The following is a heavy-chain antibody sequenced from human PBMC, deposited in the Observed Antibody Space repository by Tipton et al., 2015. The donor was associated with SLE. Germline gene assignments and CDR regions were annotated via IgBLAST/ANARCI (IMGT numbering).Heavy chain of an antibody. Sequence: TLSLTCTVSGGSISSYYWSWIRQPAGKGLGWIGRIYTSGSTNYNPPRKSRATMSLDTSKNQFSLKLSSVTAADTAVYYCARVGSVSYERGFDAFDIWGQGTMVTVSS. CDR2: IYTSGST. D-gene: IGHD1-26*01. J-gene: IGHJ3*02. CDR1: GGSISSYY. V-gene: IGHV4-4*07. CDR3: ARVGSVSYERGFDAFDI.